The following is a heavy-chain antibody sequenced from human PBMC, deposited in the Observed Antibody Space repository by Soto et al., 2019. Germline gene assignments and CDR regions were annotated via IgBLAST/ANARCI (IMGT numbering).Heavy chain of an antibody. V-gene: IGHV3-30*18. CDR3: AKCLGSGRIEYYGMDV. CDR2: ISYDGSNK. CDR1: GFTFSSYG. J-gene: IGHJ6*02. D-gene: IGHD3-10*02. Sequence: GGSLRLSCAASGFTFSSYGMHWVRQAPGKGLEWVAVISYDGSNKYYADSVKGRFTISRDNSKNTLYLQMNSLRAEDTAVYYCAKCLGSGRIEYYGMDVWGQGTTVTVSS.